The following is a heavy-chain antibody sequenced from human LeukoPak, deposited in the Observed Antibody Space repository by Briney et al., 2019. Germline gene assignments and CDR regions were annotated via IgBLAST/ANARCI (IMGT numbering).Heavy chain of an antibody. Sequence: PGGSLRLSCAASGFTFSNYWMNWVRQAPGKGLEWVANIKQDGSEKYYVDSVKGRFTISRDNAKNSPYLQMNSLRAEDTAVYYCARDLPITMVRGVKQGWFDPWGQGTLVTVSS. J-gene: IGHJ5*02. V-gene: IGHV3-7*03. CDR2: IKQDGSEK. CDR1: GFTFSNYW. CDR3: ARDLPITMVRGVKQGWFDP. D-gene: IGHD3-10*01.